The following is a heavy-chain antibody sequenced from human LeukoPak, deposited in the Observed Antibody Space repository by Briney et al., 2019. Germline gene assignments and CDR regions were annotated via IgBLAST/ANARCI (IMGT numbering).Heavy chain of an antibody. CDR1: GFTFSRYA. Sequence: GGSLRLSCAASGFTFSRYAMHWVRQAPGKGLQWVALISYDGSDKYYSDSVQGRFTISRDNSKNTLYLQMNSLRAEDTTVYFCVRGRYYYDSSGYLDYWGQGSLVTVSS. V-gene: IGHV3-30-3*01. D-gene: IGHD3-22*01. CDR2: ISYDGSDK. J-gene: IGHJ4*02. CDR3: VRGRYYYDSSGYLDY.